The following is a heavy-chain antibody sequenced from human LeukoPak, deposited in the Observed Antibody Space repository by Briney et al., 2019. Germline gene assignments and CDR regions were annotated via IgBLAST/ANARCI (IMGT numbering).Heavy chain of an antibody. CDR1: GGSFSGYD. Sequence: SETLSLTCAVYGGSFSGYDWSWIRQPPGKGLEWIEEINHSGSTNYNPSLKSRVTISVDTSKNQFSLKLSSVTAADTAVYYCARFTPQGYGWGGYNRFDPWGQGTLVTVSS. J-gene: IGHJ5*02. CDR2: INHSGST. D-gene: IGHD3-16*01. V-gene: IGHV4-34*01. CDR3: ARFTPQGYGWGGYNRFDP.